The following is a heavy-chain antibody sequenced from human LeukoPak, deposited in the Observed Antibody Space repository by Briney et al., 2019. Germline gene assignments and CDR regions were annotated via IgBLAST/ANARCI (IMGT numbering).Heavy chain of an antibody. CDR3: ARETSDDSSGSLDY. Sequence: GGSLRLSCAASGFTFSSYAMHWVRQAPGKGLERVAVISYDGSNKYYADSVKGRFTISRDNSKNTLYLQMNSLRAEDTAVYYCARETSDDSSGSLDYWGQGTLVTVSS. CDR2: ISYDGSNK. CDR1: GFTFSSYA. V-gene: IGHV3-30-3*01. J-gene: IGHJ4*02. D-gene: IGHD3-22*01.